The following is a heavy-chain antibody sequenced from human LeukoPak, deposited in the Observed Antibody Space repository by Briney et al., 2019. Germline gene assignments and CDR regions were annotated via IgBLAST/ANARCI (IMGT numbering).Heavy chain of an antibody. CDR2: ISGSGGST. J-gene: IGHJ4*02. V-gene: IGHV3-23*01. CDR1: GFTFSSYA. CDR3: AKDRFYGSGSFVGPSDY. D-gene: IGHD3-10*01. Sequence: GSLRLSCAASGFTFSSYAMSWVRQAPGKGLEWVSAISGSGGSTYYADSVKGRFTISRDNSKNTLYLQMKSLRAEDTAVYYCAKDRFYGSGSFVGPSDYWGQGTLVTVSS.